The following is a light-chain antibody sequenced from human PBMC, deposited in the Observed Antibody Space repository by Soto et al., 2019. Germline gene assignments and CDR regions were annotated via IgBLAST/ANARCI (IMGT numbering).Light chain of an antibody. Sequence: DIQMTQSPSSLSGSVGDRVTITCRASQETSNHLAWFQQKPGKPPKSLISDASNLQSGVPSKFSGSGSGTDFTLTISSLQPEDFATYYCQQYHNYPVTFGGGTKVEIK. V-gene: IGKV1-16*02. CDR1: QETSNH. CDR2: DAS. J-gene: IGKJ4*01. CDR3: QQYHNYPVT.